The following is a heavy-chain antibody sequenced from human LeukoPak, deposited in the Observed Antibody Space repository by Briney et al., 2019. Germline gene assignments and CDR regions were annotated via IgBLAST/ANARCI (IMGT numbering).Heavy chain of an antibody. J-gene: IGHJ3*02. CDR3: ARGSSGWSGDAFDI. CDR1: GGSISSGGYY. CDR2: IYYSGST. D-gene: IGHD6-19*01. V-gene: IGHV4-31*03. Sequence: PSETLSLTCTVSGGSISSGGYYWSWIRQHPGKGLEWIGYIYYSGSTYYNPPLKSRVTISVDTSKNQFSLKLSSVTAADTAVYYCARGSSGWSGDAFDIWGQGTMVTVSS.